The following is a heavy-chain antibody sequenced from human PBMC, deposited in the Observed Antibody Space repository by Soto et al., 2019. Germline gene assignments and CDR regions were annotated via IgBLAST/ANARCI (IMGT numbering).Heavy chain of an antibody. D-gene: IGHD1-1*01. CDR2: IYYSGST. CDR1: GGSINNHY. V-gene: IGHV4-59*11. J-gene: IGHJ4*02. CDR3: AIARGKFTTGTTVPTYYFDY. Sequence: PSETLSLTCTFSGGSINNHYWIWIRQPPGKGLEWLGYIYYSGSTNYNPSLKSRVTISVDTSKNQLSLKLSSVTAADTAVYYCAIARGKFTTGTTVPTYYFDYWGQGTPVTAPQ.